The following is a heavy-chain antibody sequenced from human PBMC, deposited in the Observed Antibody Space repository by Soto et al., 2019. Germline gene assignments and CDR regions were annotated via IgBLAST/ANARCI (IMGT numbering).Heavy chain of an antibody. V-gene: IGHV1-69*01. CDR1: RGTFTNYA. CDR2: IMPFFGSG. J-gene: IGHJ4*02. CDR3: ARDRAGYYSHFVS. Sequence: QVYLVQSGAEVKKPGSSVKVSCKALRGTFTNYAFSWVRQAPGQGLDWRGGIMPFFGSGNYAQKYQGRINITADESTSSVYLELTSLRSEDTAVYYCARDRAGYYSHFVSWGQGTLVTVSS. D-gene: IGHD3-22*01.